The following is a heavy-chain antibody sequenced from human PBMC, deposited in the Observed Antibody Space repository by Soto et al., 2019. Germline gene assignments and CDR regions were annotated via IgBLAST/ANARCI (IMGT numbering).Heavy chain of an antibody. D-gene: IGHD3-3*01. Sequence: SVKVSCKASGGTFSSYAISWVRQAPGQGLEWMGGIIPIFGTANYAQKFQGRVTITADESTSTAYMEPSSLRSEDTAVYYCARGDKRDFWSGYSYYYYGMDVWGQGTTVTVSS. V-gene: IGHV1-69*13. CDR1: GGTFSSYA. CDR3: ARGDKRDFWSGYSYYYYGMDV. CDR2: IIPIFGTA. J-gene: IGHJ6*02.